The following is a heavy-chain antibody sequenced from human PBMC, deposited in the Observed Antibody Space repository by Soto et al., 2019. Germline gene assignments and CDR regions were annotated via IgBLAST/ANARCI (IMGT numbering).Heavy chain of an antibody. CDR2: IYYSGST. J-gene: IGHJ6*02. CDR1: GGTFSSYAI. D-gene: IGHD3-3*01. CDR3: ARGRRIFGVVIPNYYYYGMDV. Sequence: SCKASGGTFSSYAISWIRQPPGKGLEWIGYIYYSGSTYYNPSLKSRVTISVDTSKNQFSLKLSSVTAADTAVYYCARGRRIFGVVIPNYYYYGMDVWGQGTTVTVSS. V-gene: IGHV4-30-4*08.